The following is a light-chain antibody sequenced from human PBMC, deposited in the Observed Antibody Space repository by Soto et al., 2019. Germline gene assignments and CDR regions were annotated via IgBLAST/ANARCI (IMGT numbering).Light chain of an antibody. CDR2: TAS. CDR3: QQRYSTART. Sequence: AIRLKQSPSCLSACVGDRVTITCRASQAIGTDLGWYHQKPGKAPNLLIYTASSLESGVPSRFSGSGSGTDFTLTISSLQPEDFAPYDSQQRYSTARTFRLGTKVDIK. J-gene: IGKJ1*01. V-gene: IGKV1-13*02. CDR1: QAIGTD.